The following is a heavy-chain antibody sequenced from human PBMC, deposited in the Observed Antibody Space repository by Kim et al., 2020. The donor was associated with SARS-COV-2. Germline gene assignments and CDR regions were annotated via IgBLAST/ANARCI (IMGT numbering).Heavy chain of an antibody. D-gene: IGHD6-13*01. V-gene: IGHV1-2*06. CDR2: INPNSGGT. CDR3: AREIAAAGKGRDY. J-gene: IGHJ4*02. Sequence: ASVKVSCKASGYTFTGYYMHWVRQAPGQGLEWMGRINPNSGGTNYAQKFQGRVTMTRDTSISTAYMELSRLRSDDTAVYYCAREIAAAGKGRDYWGQGTLVTVSS. CDR1: GYTFTGYY.